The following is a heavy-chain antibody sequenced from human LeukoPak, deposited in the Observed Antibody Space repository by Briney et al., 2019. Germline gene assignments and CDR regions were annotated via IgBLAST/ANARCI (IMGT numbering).Heavy chain of an antibody. CDR1: GFTFSSYS. D-gene: IGHD5-18*01. V-gene: IGHV3-48*04. Sequence: GGSLRLSCAASGFTFSSYSMNWVRQAPGKGLEWVSYISGGGETTLYADSVKGRFTTSRDNAKNSLYLQLTSLRAEDTAVYYCARVGRIQYFDCWGQGTLVTVSS. CDR2: ISGGGETT. CDR3: ARVGRIQYFDC. J-gene: IGHJ4*02.